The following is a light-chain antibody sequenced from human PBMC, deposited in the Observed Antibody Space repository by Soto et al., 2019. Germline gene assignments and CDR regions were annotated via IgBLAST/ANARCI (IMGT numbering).Light chain of an antibody. CDR3: HSYDSRLNCYV. J-gene: IGLJ1*01. CDR1: NSNIGAGFA. CDR2: GNN. V-gene: IGLV1-40*01. Sequence: QSVLTQPPSASGSPGQSVTISCTGSNSNIGAGFAVHWYQQLPGTAPKLLIHGNNNRPSGVPDRFSGSKSDTSASLAITGLQADDEADYYCHSYDSRLNCYVFGTGTKLTVL.